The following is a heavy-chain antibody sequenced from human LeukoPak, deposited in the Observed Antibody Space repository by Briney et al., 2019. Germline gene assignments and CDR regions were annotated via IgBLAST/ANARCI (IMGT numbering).Heavy chain of an antibody. D-gene: IGHD6-19*01. CDR2: IGTAGGT. J-gene: IGHJ4*02. V-gene: IGHV3-13*01. Sequence: GGSLRLSGAASGFTFSSYDMHWVRQGTGKSLEWVSAIGTAGGTYYAGSVKGRFTISRENAKNSLYLQMNSLTAGDTAVYYCARVRSDSSGWYHVLDWGQGTLVTVSS. CDR3: ARVRSDSSGWYHVLD. CDR1: GFTFSSYD.